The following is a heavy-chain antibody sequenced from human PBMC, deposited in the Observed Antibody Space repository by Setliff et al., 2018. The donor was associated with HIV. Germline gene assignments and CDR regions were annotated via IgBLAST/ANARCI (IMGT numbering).Heavy chain of an antibody. V-gene: IGHV4-34*01. CDR1: GESFSGYY. D-gene: IGHD4-17*01. CDR2: INHSGST. Sequence: PSETLSLTCAVYGESFSGYYWSWIRQPPGKGLEWIGEINHSGSTNYNPSLKSRVTISLDTSKNQFSLKLSSVTAADTAVYYCARESPHGGDYILTTYYMDVWGKGTTVTVSS. J-gene: IGHJ6*03. CDR3: ARESPHGGDYILTTYYMDV.